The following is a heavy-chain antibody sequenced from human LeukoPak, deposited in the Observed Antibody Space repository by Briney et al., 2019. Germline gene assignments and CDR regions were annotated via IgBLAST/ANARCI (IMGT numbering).Heavy chain of an antibody. Sequence: GGSLRLSCAASGFTFNDYGMNWVRQAPGKGLEWVSSISSSGVYIYYADSLKGRITISRDNAKNSLYLQMNSLRAEDTAIYFCARDFRIYYGSGSYGSRFDPWGQGTLVTVSS. J-gene: IGHJ5*02. V-gene: IGHV3-21*01. CDR3: ARDFRIYYGSGSYGSRFDP. CDR2: ISSSGVYI. CDR1: GFTFNDYG. D-gene: IGHD3-10*01.